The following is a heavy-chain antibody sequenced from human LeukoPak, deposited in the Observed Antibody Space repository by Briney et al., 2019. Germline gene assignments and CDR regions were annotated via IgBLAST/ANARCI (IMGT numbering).Heavy chain of an antibody. CDR3: ARVRSGTTGPYYYYMDV. Sequence: SETLSLTCTVSGGSISSYYWSWIRQPPGKGLEWIGYIYYSGSTNYNPSLKSRVTISVDTSKNQFSLKLSSVTAADTAVYYCARVRSGTTGPYYYYMDVWGKGTTVTVSS. D-gene: IGHD1-7*01. CDR1: GGSISSYY. J-gene: IGHJ6*03. V-gene: IGHV4-59*01. CDR2: IYYSGST.